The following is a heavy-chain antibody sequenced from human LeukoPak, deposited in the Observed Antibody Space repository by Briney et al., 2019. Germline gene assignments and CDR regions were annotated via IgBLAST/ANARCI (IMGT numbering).Heavy chain of an antibody. V-gene: IGHV3-43*02. CDR1: GFTFDDYA. Sequence: GGSLRLSCAASGFTFDDYAMHWVRQAPGKGLAWVSFISGDGGSTYYADSVKGRFTISRDNSKNSLYLQMNSLRTEDTALYYCAKENIAVAGGGEYYFDYWGQGTLVTVSS. D-gene: IGHD6-19*01. J-gene: IGHJ4*02. CDR3: AKENIAVAGGGEYYFDY. CDR2: ISGDGGST.